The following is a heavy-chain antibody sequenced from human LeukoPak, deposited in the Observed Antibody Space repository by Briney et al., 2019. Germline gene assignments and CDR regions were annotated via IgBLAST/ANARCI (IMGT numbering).Heavy chain of an antibody. V-gene: IGHV3-48*03. CDR1: GFTFSSCE. Sequence: PGGSLRLSCVASGFTFSSCEMNWVRQAPGKGLEWVSHISSSGHTIYYADSVKGRFTISRDNAKNSLFLQMNSLRAEDTAVYYCARRDSTGYWGQGTLVTVSS. D-gene: IGHD2-8*02. CDR3: ARRDSTGY. J-gene: IGHJ4*02. CDR2: ISSSGHTI.